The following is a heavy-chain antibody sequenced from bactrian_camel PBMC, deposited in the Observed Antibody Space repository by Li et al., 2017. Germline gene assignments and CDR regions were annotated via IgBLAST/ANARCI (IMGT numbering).Heavy chain of an antibody. D-gene: IGHD6*01. CDR3: AADLVCGSWSARPNFAY. Sequence: QLVESGGDSVQAGGSLRLSCDTSGFLFSVRCMGWFRQAPGKEREKVAAISTGDESTYYADPVKGRFVISQDNAKNTMYLQMNSLKPEDTAMYFCAADLVCGSWSARPNFAYWGQGTQVTVS. CDR1: GFLFSVRC. V-gene: IGHV3S54*01. CDR2: ISTGDEST. J-gene: IGHJ6*01.